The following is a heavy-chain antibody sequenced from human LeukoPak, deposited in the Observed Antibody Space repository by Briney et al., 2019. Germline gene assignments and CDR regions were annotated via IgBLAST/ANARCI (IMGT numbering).Heavy chain of an antibody. CDR3: AVMMGARGFDP. D-gene: IGHD1-26*01. CDR1: GGSFSGYY. CDR2: INHSGST. J-gene: IGHJ5*02. Sequence: PSETLSLTCAVYGGSFSGYYWCWIRQPPGKGLEWIGEINHSGSTNYNPSLKSRVTISVDTSKNQFSLKLSSVTAADTAVYYCAVMMGARGFDPWGQGTLVTVSS. V-gene: IGHV4-34*01.